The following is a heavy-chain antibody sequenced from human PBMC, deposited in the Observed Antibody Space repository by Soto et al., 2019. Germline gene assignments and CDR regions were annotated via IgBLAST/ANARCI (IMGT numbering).Heavy chain of an antibody. D-gene: IGHD6-19*01. V-gene: IGHV1-2*04. CDR3: ARGVSVAAHLGYYYYGMDV. CDR1: GYTFTGYY. CDR2: INPNSGDT. Sequence: ASVKVSCKASGYTFTGYYMHWVRQAPGQGLEWMGWINPNSGDTNYAQKFQGWVTMTRDTSISTAYMELSRLRSDDTAVYYCARGVSVAAHLGYYYYGMDVWGQGTTVTVSS. J-gene: IGHJ6*02.